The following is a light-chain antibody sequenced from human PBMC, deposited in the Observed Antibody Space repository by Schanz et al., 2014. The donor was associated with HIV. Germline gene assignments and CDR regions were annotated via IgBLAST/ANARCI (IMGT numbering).Light chain of an antibody. Sequence: QSVLTQPPSASGTPGQRVTISCSGSSSNIGSNYVYWYQQLPGTAPKLLIYRNNQRPSGVPDRFSGSKSGTSASLAITGLQDEDEADYYCSSKRSGDTTPFVFGSGTKLTVL. CDR2: RNN. CDR3: SSKRSGDTTPFV. CDR1: SSNIGSNY. J-gene: IGLJ1*01. V-gene: IGLV1-47*01.